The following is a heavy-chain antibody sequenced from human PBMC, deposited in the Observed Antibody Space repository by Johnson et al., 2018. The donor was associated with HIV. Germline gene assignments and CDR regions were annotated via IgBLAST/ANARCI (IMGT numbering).Heavy chain of an antibody. D-gene: IGHD6-13*01. CDR1: RFTFSSFA. CDR2: ISYDGSNK. V-gene: IGHV3-30*14. CDR3: ARGWQQRAFDI. J-gene: IGHJ3*02. Sequence: QVQLVESGGGVVQPGRSLRLSCVASRFTFSSFAMHWVRQAPGKGLEWVAVISYDGSNKYYADSVKGRFTISRDNSKNTLYLQMNSLRAEDTAVYYCARGWQQRAFDIWGQGTMVTVSS.